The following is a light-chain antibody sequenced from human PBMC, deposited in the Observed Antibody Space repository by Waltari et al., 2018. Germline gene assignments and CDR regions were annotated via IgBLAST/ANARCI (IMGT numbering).Light chain of an antibody. J-gene: IGKJ5*01. CDR2: STS. V-gene: IGKV1-39*01. CDR1: QSISSTY. CDR3: QQSYSTLPTT. Sequence: DIQMTQSPSSLSASVRDRITITSRASQSISSTYLNWYQQKPGKAPKLLIYSTSTLQSGVPSTFSGSGSGTDFTLTISNLQPEDFATYYCQQSYSTLPTTFGQGTRLDIE.